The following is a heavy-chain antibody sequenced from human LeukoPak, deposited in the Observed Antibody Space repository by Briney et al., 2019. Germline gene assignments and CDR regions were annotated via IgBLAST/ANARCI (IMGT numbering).Heavy chain of an antibody. J-gene: IGHJ4*02. CDR2: MNPNSGHT. CDR1: GYTFTSYD. V-gene: IGHV1-8*01. D-gene: IGHD2-21*02. CDR3: ARGWYSTHSNSRDFDY. Sequence: ASVKVSCKASGYTFTSYDINWVRQATGQGLEWMGWMNPNSGHTGYVQKFQGRVTMTRDTSISTAYMELSSLRSEDTAVYYCARGWYSTHSNSRDFDYWGQGTQVTVSS.